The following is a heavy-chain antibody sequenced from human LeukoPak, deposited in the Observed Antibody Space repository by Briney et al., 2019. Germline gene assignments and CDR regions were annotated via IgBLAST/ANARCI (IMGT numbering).Heavy chain of an antibody. CDR1: GGTFSSYT. D-gene: IGHD1-26*01. V-gene: IGHV1-69*02. Sequence: GSSVKVSCKASGGTFSSYTISWVRQAPGQGLEWMGRIIPILGIANYAQKFQGRVTITADKSTSTPYMELSSLRSEDTAVYYCARLEWELPLDYWGQGTLVTVSS. CDR3: ARLEWELPLDY. CDR2: IIPILGIA. J-gene: IGHJ4*02.